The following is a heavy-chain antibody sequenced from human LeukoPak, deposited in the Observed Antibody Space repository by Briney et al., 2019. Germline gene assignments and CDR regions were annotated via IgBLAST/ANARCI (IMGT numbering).Heavy chain of an antibody. CDR1: GFDFSGYW. Sequence: GGSLRLSCTASGFDFSGYWMHWVRQVPGKGLVWVSRINSDGSSTNYADSVKGRFTISRDNSKNTLYLQMNSLRAEDTAVYYCAKDVRPYCGGDCYSDYWGQGTLVTVSS. D-gene: IGHD2-21*02. J-gene: IGHJ4*02. CDR2: INSDGSST. V-gene: IGHV3-74*01. CDR3: AKDVRPYCGGDCYSDY.